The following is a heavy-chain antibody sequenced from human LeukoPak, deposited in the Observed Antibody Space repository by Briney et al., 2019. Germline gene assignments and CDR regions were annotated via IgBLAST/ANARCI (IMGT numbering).Heavy chain of an antibody. CDR1: GGSVSSSIYY. J-gene: IGHJ4*02. D-gene: IGHD3-9*01. Sequence: SETLSLTCTVSGGSVSSSIYYWGWIRQPPGKGLEWIGSIYYSGSTSYNPSLKSRVTISVDTSKNQFSLKLTSVTAADTTVYYCASRNDILTGYVFDFWGQGTLVTVSS. CDR2: IYYSGST. CDR3: ASRNDILTGYVFDF. V-gene: IGHV4-39*01.